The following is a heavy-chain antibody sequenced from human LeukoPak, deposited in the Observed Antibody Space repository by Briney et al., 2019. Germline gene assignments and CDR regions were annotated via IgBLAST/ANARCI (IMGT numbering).Heavy chain of an antibody. J-gene: IGHJ4*02. CDR2: IYHSGST. V-gene: IGHV4-30-2*01. CDR1: GGSISSGGYS. D-gene: IGHD4-11*01. CDR3: ARGHVYSTPIDY. Sequence: SETLSLTCAVSGGSISSGGYSWSWIRQPPGKGLEWIGYIYHSGSTYYNPSLKSRVTISVDRSKNQFSLKLSSVTAADTAVYYCARGHVYSTPIDYWGQGTLVTVSS.